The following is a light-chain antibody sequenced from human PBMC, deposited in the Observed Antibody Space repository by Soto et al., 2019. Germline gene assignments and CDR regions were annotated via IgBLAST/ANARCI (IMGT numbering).Light chain of an antibody. CDR2: QDK. CDR3: QAWDSITYVV. Sequence: SYELTQPPSLSVSPGQTATITCSGDNLGSKYVCWYQQRPGQSPVLVMYQDKYRPSGIPDRFSGANSGSTATLTITGTQAMDEADYYCQAWDSITYVVFGGGTKLTFL. V-gene: IGLV3-1*01. CDR1: NLGSKY. J-gene: IGLJ2*01.